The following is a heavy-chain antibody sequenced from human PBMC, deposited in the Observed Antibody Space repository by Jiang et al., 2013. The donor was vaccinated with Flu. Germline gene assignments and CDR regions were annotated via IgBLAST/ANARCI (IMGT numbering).Heavy chain of an antibody. J-gene: IGHJ4*02. CDR3: ARSYYHGSGSYVNY. V-gene: IGHV3-74*01. CDR1: GFTFSDYW. CDR2: ITEDGSDT. Sequence: QLVESGGGLIQPGGSLRLSCAASGFTFSDYWMQWVRHAPGKGLEWVSRITEDGSDTIYADSVRGRFSVSRDNAKNTLYLQMNSLSAEDTAVYYCARSYYHGSGSYVNYWGQGTLVTVSS. D-gene: IGHD3-10*01.